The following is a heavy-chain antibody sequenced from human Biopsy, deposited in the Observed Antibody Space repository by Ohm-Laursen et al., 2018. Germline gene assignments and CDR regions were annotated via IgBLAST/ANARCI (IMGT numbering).Heavy chain of an antibody. CDR1: GFTFSTYV. CDR2: ITSSGDTT. D-gene: IGHD3-22*01. CDR3: AKDQGYYYDRSVYYYFDY. Sequence: SLRLSCTASGFTFSTYVMTWVRQAPGKGLEWVSAITSSGDTTYYSDSVKGRFTISRDSSKNTLHLQMNSLRAEDTAVYYCAKDQGYYYDRSVYYYFDYWGQGTLVTVSS. J-gene: IGHJ4*02. V-gene: IGHV3-23*01.